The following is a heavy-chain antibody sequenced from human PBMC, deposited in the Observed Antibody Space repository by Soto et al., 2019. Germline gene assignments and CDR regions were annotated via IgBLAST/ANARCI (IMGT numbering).Heavy chain of an antibody. J-gene: IGHJ3*01. CDR1: GFTLSSYV. Sequence: GGSLRLSCAASGFTLSSYVMHWVRQAPGKGLEWVARISYAGNDNYYADSVKGRFTISRDNSKKTLYLQMTSLRADYTAVYYCARDRQQWLEPAGGALPFWGQGTMVTVSS. CDR2: ISYAGNDN. D-gene: IGHD6-19*01. V-gene: IGHV3-30-3*01. CDR3: ARDRQQWLEPAGGALPF.